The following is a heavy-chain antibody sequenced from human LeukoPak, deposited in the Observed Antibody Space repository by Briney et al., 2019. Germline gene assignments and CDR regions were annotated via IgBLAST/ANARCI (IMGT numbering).Heavy chain of an antibody. D-gene: IGHD3-3*01. J-gene: IGHJ4*02. CDR2: IKQDGSEK. Sequence: PGGSLRLSCAASGLTFSSYWMSWVRQAPGKGLEWVANIKQDGSEKYYVDSVKGRFTISRDNAKNSLYLQMNSLRAEDTAVYYCARIERTSYYDFWSGYYTCFYFDYWGQGTLVTVSS. V-gene: IGHV3-7*01. CDR1: GLTFSSYW. CDR3: ARIERTSYYDFWSGYYTCFYFDY.